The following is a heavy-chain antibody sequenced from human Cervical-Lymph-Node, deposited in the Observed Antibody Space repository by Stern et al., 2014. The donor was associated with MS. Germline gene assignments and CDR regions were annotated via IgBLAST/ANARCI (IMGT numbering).Heavy chain of an antibody. CDR2: IMPILCPS. CDR1: GGTLISYP. D-gene: IGHD1-26*01. Sequence: VQLVESGAEVKKPGSSVKVSCQASGGTLISYPISWVRQAPGHGLEWLGGIMPILCPSSNAHKFQGRVTITADDTTTTIYMELRSLKSEDTAVYYCARHLGSHESGWFDPWGQGTLVTVSS. CDR3: ARHLGSHESGWFDP. J-gene: IGHJ5*02. V-gene: IGHV1-69*01.